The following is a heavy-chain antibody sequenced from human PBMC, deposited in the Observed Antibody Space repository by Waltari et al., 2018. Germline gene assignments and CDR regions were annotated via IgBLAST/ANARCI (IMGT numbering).Heavy chain of an antibody. J-gene: IGHJ4*02. D-gene: IGHD7-27*01. CDR1: GFTFSSYG. V-gene: IGHV3-33*01. Sequence: QVQLVESGGGVVQPGRSLRLSCAASGFTFSSYGMHWVRQAPGKGLEWGAGIWYDGSNKDYADSVKGRFTISRDNSKNTLYLQMNSLRAEDTAVYYCARDQRTGALDYWGQGTLVTVSS. CDR2: IWYDGSNK. CDR3: ARDQRTGALDY.